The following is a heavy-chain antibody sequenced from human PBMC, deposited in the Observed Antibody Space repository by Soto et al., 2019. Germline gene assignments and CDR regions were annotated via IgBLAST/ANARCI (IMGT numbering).Heavy chain of an antibody. Sequence: PSDTRSLTCTVSGGSITRDYWTWIRQLPGKGLEWIGYISYNGVTTAPTNYNPSLKSRVTISGDASKSQFSLKLTSVTAADTAVSYCAKGGYSGYDLGPEYLAIWGQGTLVTVSS. D-gene: IGHD5-12*01. V-gene: IGHV4-59*07. CDR3: AKGGYSGYDLGPEYLAI. CDR1: GGSITRDY. CDR2: ISYNGVT. J-gene: IGHJ4*02.